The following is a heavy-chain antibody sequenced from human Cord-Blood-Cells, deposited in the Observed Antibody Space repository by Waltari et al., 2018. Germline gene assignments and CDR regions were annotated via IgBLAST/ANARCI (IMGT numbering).Heavy chain of an antibody. D-gene: IGHD6-13*01. CDR3: ARHEQQLDY. J-gene: IGHJ4*02. Sequence: QVQLQESGPGLVKPSETLSLTCTVSGGSISSYYWSWIRQPPGKGLEWIGYIYYSGRPNYNPSLKSRVTISVDTSKNQFSLKLSSVTAADTAVYYCARHEQQLDYWGQGTLVTVSS. CDR1: GGSISSYY. CDR2: IYYSGRP. V-gene: IGHV4-59*08.